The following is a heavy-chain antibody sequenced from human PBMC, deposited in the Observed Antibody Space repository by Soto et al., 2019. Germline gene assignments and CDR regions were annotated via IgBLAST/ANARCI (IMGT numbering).Heavy chain of an antibody. CDR3: ARHDGGGTTSSYYGMDV. D-gene: IGHD1-1*01. V-gene: IGHV5-10-1*01. CDR1: GYSFTNYW. Sequence: PGESLKISCRGSGYSFTNYWITWVRQMPGKGLEWMGRIDPSDSFATYSPSFQGHVTISADTSTTTAYLQWSSLKASDTAMYFCARHDGGGTTSSYYGMDVWGHGTSVTVSS. CDR2: IDPSDSFA. J-gene: IGHJ6*02.